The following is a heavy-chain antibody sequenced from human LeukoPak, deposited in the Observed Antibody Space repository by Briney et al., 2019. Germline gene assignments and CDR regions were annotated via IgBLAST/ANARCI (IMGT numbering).Heavy chain of an antibody. V-gene: IGHV3-23*01. CDR3: AKEGKRDIVVVDYMDV. D-gene: IGHD2-2*01. J-gene: IGHJ6*03. Sequence: GGSLRLSCAASGFTLSSYAMSWVRQFPGKGLEWVSSISGSGGSTYYADSVKGRFTISRDNSKNTLYLQMISLRAEDTAVYYCAKEGKRDIVVVDYMDVWGKGTTVTVSS. CDR1: GFTLSSYA. CDR2: ISGSGGST.